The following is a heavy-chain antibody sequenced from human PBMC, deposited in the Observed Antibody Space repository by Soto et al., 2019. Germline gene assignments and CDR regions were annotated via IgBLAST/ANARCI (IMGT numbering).Heavy chain of an antibody. CDR3: VRDYDYDSSRNDAFDI. Sequence: QVQLQESGPGLVKPSQTLSLTCTVSGGSISNGGYYWSWIRHHPGKGLEWIGYIYSSGSTYYNPSLRSRVTISADTSKNQFSLKLSSVTAADTAVYYCVRDYDYDSSRNDAFDIWGQGTMVTVSS. D-gene: IGHD3-22*01. CDR1: GGSISNGGYY. V-gene: IGHV4-31*03. J-gene: IGHJ3*02. CDR2: IYSSGST.